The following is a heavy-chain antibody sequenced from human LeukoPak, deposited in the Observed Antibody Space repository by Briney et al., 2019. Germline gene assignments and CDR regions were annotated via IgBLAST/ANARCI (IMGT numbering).Heavy chain of an antibody. CDR2: INPNSGGT. J-gene: IGHJ4*02. CDR3: ARAGTRGDGYYFDY. V-gene: IGHV1-2*02. Sequence: ASVKVSCKASGYTFTGYYMHWVRQAPGQGLEWMGWINPNSGGTNYAQKFQGRVTMTRDTSISTAYMELSSLRSEDTAVYYCARAGTRGDGYYFDYWGQGTLVTVSS. CDR1: GYTFTGYY. D-gene: IGHD3-16*01.